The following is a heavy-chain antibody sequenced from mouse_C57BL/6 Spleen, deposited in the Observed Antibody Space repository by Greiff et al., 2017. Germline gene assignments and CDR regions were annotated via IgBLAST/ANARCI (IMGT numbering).Heavy chain of an antibody. CDR2: IYPSDSET. CDR1: GYTFTSYW. V-gene: IGHV1-61*01. CDR3: ARRGLRQGYYYAMDY. D-gene: IGHD2-4*01. Sequence: QVQLQQPGAELARPGSSVKLSCKASGYTFTSYWMDWVKQRPGQGLEWIGNIYPSDSETHYNQKFKDKATLTVDKSSSTAYMQLSSLTSEDSAVYYCARRGLRQGYYYAMDYWGQGTSVTVSS. J-gene: IGHJ4*01.